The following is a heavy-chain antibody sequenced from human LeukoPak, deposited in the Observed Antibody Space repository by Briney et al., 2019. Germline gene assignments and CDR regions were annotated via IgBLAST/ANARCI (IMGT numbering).Heavy chain of an antibody. CDR3: AKKVPANWGSYFDY. CDR1: GFAFSSYW. J-gene: IGHJ4*02. V-gene: IGHV3-23*01. Sequence: GGSLRLSCAASGFAFSSYWMSWVRQAPGKGLEWVSAISGSGDSTYSTDSVKGRFTISRDNSKNTLYLQMNSLRAEDTAVYYCAKKVPANWGSYFDYWGQGTLVTVSS. CDR2: ISGSGDST. D-gene: IGHD7-27*01.